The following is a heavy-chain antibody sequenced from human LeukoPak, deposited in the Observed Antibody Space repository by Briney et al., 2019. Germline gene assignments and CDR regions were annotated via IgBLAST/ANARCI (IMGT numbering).Heavy chain of an antibody. J-gene: IGHJ4*02. CDR1: GFSFSSYA. D-gene: IGHD2-8*01. V-gene: IGHV3-15*01. Sequence: GESLRLSCAASGFSFSSYAMSWVRQGPGKGLEWVGRIKSKTDGGATDYAAPVKGRLTISRDDSENTLYLQMNSLKTEDTAVYYCTVDTNTDSQYYRGQGTLVTVSS. CDR2: IKSKTDGGAT. CDR3: TVDTNTDSQYY.